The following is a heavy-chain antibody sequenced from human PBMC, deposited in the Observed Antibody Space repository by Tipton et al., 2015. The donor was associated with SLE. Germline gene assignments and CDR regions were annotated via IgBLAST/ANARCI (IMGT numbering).Heavy chain of an antibody. CDR3: ARALRWSHFDY. Sequence: TLSLTCAVYGGSFSEYFWEWIRQPPGQGLEWIGEINHSGSTNYNPSLKSRVTISVDTSKNQFSLNLSSVTAADTAVYYCARALRWSHFDYWGQGNLVAVS. CDR1: GGSFSEYF. V-gene: IGHV4-34*01. D-gene: IGHD6-13*01. J-gene: IGHJ4*02. CDR2: INHSGST.